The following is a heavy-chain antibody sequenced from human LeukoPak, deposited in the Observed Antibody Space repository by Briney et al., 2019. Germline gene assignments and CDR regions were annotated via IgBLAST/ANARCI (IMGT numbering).Heavy chain of an antibody. CDR2: IYYSGST. J-gene: IGHJ3*02. CDR3: ARHARNILNAYDM. V-gene: IGHV4-59*08. CDR1: GGSISSYY. Sequence: SETLSLTCTVPGGSISSYYWSWIRQPPGKGLEWIAYIYYSGSTKYNPSLKSRVTISVDTSKNQFSLKVNFVTAADTAVYYCARHARNILNAYDMWGQGTIVTVSS. D-gene: IGHD2-2*02.